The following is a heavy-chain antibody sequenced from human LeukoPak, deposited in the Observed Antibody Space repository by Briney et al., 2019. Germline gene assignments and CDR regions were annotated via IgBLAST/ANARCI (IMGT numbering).Heavy chain of an antibody. V-gene: IGHV4-34*01. J-gene: IGHJ3*02. CDR1: GGSFSGYY. CDR3: ARSDDSSGYAFDI. Sequence: KASETLSLTCAVYGGSFSGYYWSWIRQPPGKGLEWIGEINHSGSTNYNPSLKSRVTISVDTSKNQFSLKLSSVTAADTAVYYCARSDDSSGYAFDIWGQGTMVTVSS. D-gene: IGHD3-22*01. CDR2: INHSGST.